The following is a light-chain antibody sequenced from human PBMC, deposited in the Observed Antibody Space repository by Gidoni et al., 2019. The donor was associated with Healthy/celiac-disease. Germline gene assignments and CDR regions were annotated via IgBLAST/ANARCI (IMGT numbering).Light chain of an antibody. CDR1: QSVSSSY. J-gene: IGKJ1*01. CDR3: QQYGSSPWT. Sequence: EIVLTQSPVTLSLSPGEIATLSCRASQSVSSSYLAWYQQKPGQAPRLIIYGASSRATGIPDRFSGSGSGTDFTLNISRLEPEDCAVYYCQQYGSSPWTFGQGTKVEIK. V-gene: IGKV3-20*01. CDR2: GAS.